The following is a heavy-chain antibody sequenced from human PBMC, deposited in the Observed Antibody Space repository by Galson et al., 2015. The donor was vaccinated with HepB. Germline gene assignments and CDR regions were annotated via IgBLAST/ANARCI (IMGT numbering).Heavy chain of an antibody. J-gene: IGHJ4*02. D-gene: IGHD6-13*01. V-gene: IGHV3-48*01. Sequence: SLRLSCAASGFTFSSYSMNWVRQAPGKGLEWVSYISSSSSTIYYADSVKGRFTISRDNSKNTLYLQMNSLRAEDTAVYYCARPQYSSSWSIDYWGQGTLVTVSS. CDR1: GFTFSSYS. CDR2: ISSSSSTI. CDR3: ARPQYSSSWSIDY.